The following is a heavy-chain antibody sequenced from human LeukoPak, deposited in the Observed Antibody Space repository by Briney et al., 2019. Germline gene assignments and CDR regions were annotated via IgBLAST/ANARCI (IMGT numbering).Heavy chain of an antibody. CDR2: INPNSGGT. CDR1: GYTFTNYG. V-gene: IGHV1-2*04. D-gene: IGHD4-23*01. CDR3: ARGEGYGGIYGMDV. J-gene: IGHJ6*02. Sequence: GASVKVSCKASGYTFTNYGISWVRQAPGQGLEWMGWINPNSGGTNYAQKFQGWVTMTRDTSISTAYMELSRLRSDDTAVYYCARGEGYGGIYGMDVWGQGTTVTVSS.